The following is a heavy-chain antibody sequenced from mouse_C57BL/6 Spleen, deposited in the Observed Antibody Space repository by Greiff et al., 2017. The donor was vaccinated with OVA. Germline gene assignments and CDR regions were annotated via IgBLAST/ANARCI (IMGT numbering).Heavy chain of an antibody. J-gene: IGHJ2*01. CDR1: GYSFTGYF. CDR3: ASGGYPYYFDY. D-gene: IGHD2-14*01. Sequence: EVKLQQSGPELVKPGDSVKISCKASGYSFTGYFMNWVMQSHGKSLEWIGRINPYNGDTFYNQKFKGKATLTVDKSSSTAHMELRSLTSEDSAVYYCASGGYPYYFDYWGQGTTLTVSS. CDR2: INPYNGDT. V-gene: IGHV1-20*01.